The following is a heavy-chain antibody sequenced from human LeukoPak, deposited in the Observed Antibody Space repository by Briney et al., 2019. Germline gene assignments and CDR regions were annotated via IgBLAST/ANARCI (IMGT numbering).Heavy chain of an antibody. CDR1: GGSFSGYY. D-gene: IGHD3-22*01. J-gene: IGHJ3*02. CDR3: AKSNGYGLIDI. CDR2: INHSGST. V-gene: IGHV4-34*01. Sequence: PSETLSLTCAVYGGSFSGYYWSWLRQPPGKGLEWIGEINHSGSTNYNPSLKSRVTISVDTSKNQFSLKLNYVTAADTAVYYCAKSNGYGLIDIWGQGTMVTVSS.